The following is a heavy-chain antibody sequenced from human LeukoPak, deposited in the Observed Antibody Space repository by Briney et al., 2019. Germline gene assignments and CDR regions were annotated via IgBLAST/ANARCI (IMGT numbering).Heavy chain of an antibody. J-gene: IGHJ4*02. Sequence: GGSLRLSCAASGFTFSSYVMSWVRQAPGKGLEWVSYISSSGSTIYYADSVKGRFTISRDNAKKSLYLQMNSLRAEDTAVYYCARGPFWSGYYDDWGQGALVTVSS. CDR3: ARGPFWSGYYDD. V-gene: IGHV3-48*04. CDR2: ISSSGSTI. CDR1: GFTFSSYV. D-gene: IGHD3-3*01.